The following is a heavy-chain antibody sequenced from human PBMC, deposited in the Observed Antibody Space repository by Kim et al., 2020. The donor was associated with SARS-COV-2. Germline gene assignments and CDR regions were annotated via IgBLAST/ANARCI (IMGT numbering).Heavy chain of an antibody. CDR2: INYSGST. CDR3: ARGPPSRFKFDP. D-gene: IGHD3-10*01. J-gene: IGHJ5*02. V-gene: IGHV4-34*01. Sequence: SETLSLTCAVYGGSFSGYYWSWIRQPPGRGLEWIGQINYSGSTIYNPSLKSRVTISLDTPKNQFSLNLSSVTAADTAVYYCARGPPSRFKFDPWGQGTLV. CDR1: GGSFSGYY.